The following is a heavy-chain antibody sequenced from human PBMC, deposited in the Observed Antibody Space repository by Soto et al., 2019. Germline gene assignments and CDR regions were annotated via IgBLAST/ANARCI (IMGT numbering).Heavy chain of an antibody. D-gene: IGHD1-26*01. J-gene: IGHJ4*02. CDR1: GYTFTGFY. CDR2: THPNTGDT. Sequence: QVQLVQSGAEAKKPGASVRVSCKASGYTFTGFYIHWVRQAPGQGLEWMGLTHPNTGDTNYAQKFQGRVTMTGDTSISTAYMELKRLRYDDSAVYYCARGGGSYLGPGDYWGQGTLVTVSS. CDR3: ARGGGSYLGPGDY. V-gene: IGHV1-2*02.